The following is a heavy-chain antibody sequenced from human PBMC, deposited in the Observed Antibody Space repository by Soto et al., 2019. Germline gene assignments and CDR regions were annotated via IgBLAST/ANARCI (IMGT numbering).Heavy chain of an antibody. CDR1: GFTVSSYA. CDR2: ISGSGGST. Sequence: PGGSLRLSCAASGFTVSSYAMSWVRQAPGKGLEWVSAISGSGGSTYYADSVKGRFTISRDNSKNTLYLQMNSLRAEDTAVYYCAKDWSSSSTFWNYWGQGTLVTVSS. V-gene: IGHV3-23*01. CDR3: AKDWSSSSTFWNY. D-gene: IGHD6-6*01. J-gene: IGHJ4*02.